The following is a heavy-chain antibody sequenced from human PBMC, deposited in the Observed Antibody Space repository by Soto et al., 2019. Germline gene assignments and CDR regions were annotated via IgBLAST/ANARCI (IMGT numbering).Heavy chain of an antibody. CDR2: ISGSGGST. D-gene: IGHD5-12*01. J-gene: IGHJ6*03. V-gene: IGHV3-23*01. CDR3: ALYSGYDYYYYMDV. Sequence: GGSLRLSCAASGFTFSSYAMSWVRQAPGKGLEWVSAISGSGGSTYYADSVKGRFTISRDNSKNTLYLQMNSLRAEDTAVYYCALYSGYDYYYYMDVWGKGTTVTVSS. CDR1: GFTFSSYA.